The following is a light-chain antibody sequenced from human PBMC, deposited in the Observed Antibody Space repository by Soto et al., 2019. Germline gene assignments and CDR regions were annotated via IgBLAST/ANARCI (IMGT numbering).Light chain of an antibody. V-gene: IGKV3-20*01. J-gene: IGKJ5*01. Sequence: ETVLTQSPGTRSLSPGERATLSCRASQTIITSYLAWFQQKPGQAPRLLIYGASHRATGIPDRFSGSGSGTDFTLTISRLEPEDFAVYYCQQYGSSPITFGQGTRLEIK. CDR3: QQYGSSPIT. CDR1: QTIITSY. CDR2: GAS.